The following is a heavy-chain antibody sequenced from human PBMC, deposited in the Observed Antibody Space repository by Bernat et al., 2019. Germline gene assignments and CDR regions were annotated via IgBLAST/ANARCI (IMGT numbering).Heavy chain of an antibody. CDR1: GFTVSSNY. J-gene: IGHJ4*02. V-gene: IGHV3-66*01. Sequence: EVQLVESGGGLVQPGGSLRLSCAASGFTVSSNYMSWVRQAPGKGLEWVSVIYSGGSTYYADSVKGRFTISRDNSKNTLYLQMNSLRAEDTAVHYCARDQVAAAGLSDYWGQGTLVTVSS. CDR2: IYSGGST. D-gene: IGHD6-13*01. CDR3: ARDQVAAAGLSDY.